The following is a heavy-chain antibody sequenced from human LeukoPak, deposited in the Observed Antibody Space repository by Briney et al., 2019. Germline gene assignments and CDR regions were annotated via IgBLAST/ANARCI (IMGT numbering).Heavy chain of an antibody. J-gene: IGHJ6*02. V-gene: IGHV4-59*08. CDR2: IYYSGST. Sequence: DPSETLSLTCTVSGGSISSYYWSWIRQPPGKGLEWIGYIYYSGSTNYNPSLKSRVTISVDTSKNQFSLKLSSVTAADTAVYYCARHTYYYGMDVWGQGTTVTVSS. CDR1: GGSISSYY. CDR3: ARHTYYYGMDV.